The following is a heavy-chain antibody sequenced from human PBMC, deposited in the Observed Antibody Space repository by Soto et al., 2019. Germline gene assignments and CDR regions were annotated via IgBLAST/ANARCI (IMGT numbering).Heavy chain of an antibody. J-gene: IGHJ5*02. V-gene: IGHV5-51*01. CDR3: ARLEWLSLAAWFDP. CDR2: IYPDDSDT. D-gene: IGHD3-3*01. CDR1: GYSFTNYW. Sequence: PXESLTISRKGSGYSFTNYWIGWVRQMPGKGLEWMGMIYPDDSDTKYSPSFQGQVTFSADKSINTAYLQWSSLKASDTAIYYCARLEWLSLAAWFDPWGQGTLVTVSS.